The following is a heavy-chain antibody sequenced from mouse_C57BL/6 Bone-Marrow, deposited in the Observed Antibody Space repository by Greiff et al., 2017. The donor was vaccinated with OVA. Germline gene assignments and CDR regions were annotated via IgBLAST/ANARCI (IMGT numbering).Heavy chain of an antibody. V-gene: IGHV1-82*01. CDR1: GYAFSSSW. J-gene: IGHJ2*01. CDR2: IYPGDGDT. Sequence: VQLQQSGPELVKPGASVKISCKASGYAFSSSWMNWVKQRPGKGLEWIGRIYPGDGDTNYNGKFKGKATLTADKSSSTAYMQLSRLTSEDSAFYFCARHEDGYYASYFDYWGQGTTLTVSS. CDR3: ARHEDGYYASYFDY. D-gene: IGHD2-3*01.